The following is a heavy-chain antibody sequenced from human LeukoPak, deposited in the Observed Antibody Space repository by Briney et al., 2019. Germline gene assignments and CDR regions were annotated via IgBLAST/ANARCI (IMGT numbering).Heavy chain of an antibody. J-gene: IGHJ4*02. D-gene: IGHD2-2*01. CDR3: ARRISTRRGETCSSTSCYFDY. CDR1: GGSMSSYY. Sequence: PSETLSLTCTVSGGSMSSYYWSWLRQPPGKGLEWIAYIYYTGKTNYNPSLNSRVTISVDTSKNQFSLRLSSVTAADTAVYYCARRISTRRGETCSSTSCYFDYWGQGTLVTVSS. V-gene: IGHV4-59*08. CDR2: IYYTGKT.